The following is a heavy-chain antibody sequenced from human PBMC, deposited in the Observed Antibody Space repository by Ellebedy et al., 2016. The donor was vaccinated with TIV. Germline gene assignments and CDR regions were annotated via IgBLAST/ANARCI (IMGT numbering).Heavy chain of an antibody. J-gene: IGHJ4*02. V-gene: IGHV1-2*04. D-gene: IGHD6-13*01. CDR3: ARSSTAAGTVDY. CDR1: GYTFTSYY. CDR2: INPNSGGT. Sequence: ASVKVSCXASGYTFTSYYMHWVRQAPGQGLEWMGWINPNSGGTNYAQKFQGWVTMTRDTSISTAYMELSRLRSDDTAVYYCARSSTAAGTVDYWGQGTLVTVSS.